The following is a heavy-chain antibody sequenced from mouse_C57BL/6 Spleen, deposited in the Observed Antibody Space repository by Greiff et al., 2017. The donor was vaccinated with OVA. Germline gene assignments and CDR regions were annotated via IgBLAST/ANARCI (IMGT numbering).Heavy chain of an antibody. CDR2: IRLKSDNYAT. V-gene: IGHV6-3*01. CDR3: TYLYGNYGGYYAMDY. CDR1: GFTFSNYW. Sequence: EVQRVESGGGLVQPGGSMKLSCVASGFTFSNYWMNWVRQSPEKGLEWVAQIRLKSDNYATHYAESVKGRFTISRDDSKSSVYLQMNNLRAEDTGIYYCTYLYGNYGGYYAMDYWGQGTSVTVSS. J-gene: IGHJ4*01. D-gene: IGHD2-1*01.